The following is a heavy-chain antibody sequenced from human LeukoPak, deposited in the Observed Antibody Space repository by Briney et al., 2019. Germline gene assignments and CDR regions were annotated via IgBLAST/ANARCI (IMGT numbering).Heavy chain of an antibody. Sequence: SVKVSCKASGYTSTSYYMHWVRQAPGQGLEWMGRIIPIFGTANYAQKYQGRVTITTDESTSTAYMELSSLRSEDTAVYYCARDRPGLNYYDRVGFDYWGQGTLVTVSS. CDR3: ARDRPGLNYYDRVGFDY. J-gene: IGHJ4*02. CDR1: GYTSTSYY. V-gene: IGHV1-69*05. CDR2: IIPIFGTA. D-gene: IGHD3-22*01.